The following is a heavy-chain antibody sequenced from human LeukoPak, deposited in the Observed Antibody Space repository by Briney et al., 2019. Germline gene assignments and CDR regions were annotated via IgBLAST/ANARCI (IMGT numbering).Heavy chain of an antibody. Sequence: ASVKVSCKASGGTFSSYAISWVRQAPGQGLEWMGWISAYNGNTNYAQKLQGRVTMTTDTSTSTAYMELRSLRSDDTAVYYCARTSRATLDYWGQGTLVTVSS. CDR3: ARTSRATLDY. CDR1: GGTFSSYA. V-gene: IGHV1-18*01. CDR2: ISAYNGNT. D-gene: IGHD1-26*01. J-gene: IGHJ4*02.